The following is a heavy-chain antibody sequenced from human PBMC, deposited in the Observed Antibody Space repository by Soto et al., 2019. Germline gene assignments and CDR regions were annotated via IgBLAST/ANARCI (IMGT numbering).Heavy chain of an antibody. D-gene: IGHD2-15*01. CDR3: PAPLEIGGRC. Sequence: EVQLLESGGGLVQPGGSLRLSCAASGFIFSNYAMNWVRQAPGKGLEWVSGISGSGGSTYYADSVKGRITISRDNSRKTRYLKMVGLASDGPAVNHCPAPLEIGGRCWSKGTMVTVPT. CDR1: GFIFSNYA. V-gene: IGHV3-23*01. CDR2: ISGSGGST. J-gene: IGHJ4*02.